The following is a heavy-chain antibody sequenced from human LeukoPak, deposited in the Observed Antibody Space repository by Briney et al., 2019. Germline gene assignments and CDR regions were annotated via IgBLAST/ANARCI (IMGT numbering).Heavy chain of an antibody. Sequence: GGSLRLSCAASAFTFSSYGMSWVRQAPGKGLEWVSAISGSGGSTYYADSVKGRFTISRDNSKNTLYLQMNSLRAEDMALYYCAKDASARVSSAFDIWGQGTMVTVSS. D-gene: IGHD6-13*01. V-gene: IGHV3-23*01. CDR1: AFTFSSYG. CDR2: ISGSGGST. J-gene: IGHJ3*02. CDR3: AKDASARVSSAFDI.